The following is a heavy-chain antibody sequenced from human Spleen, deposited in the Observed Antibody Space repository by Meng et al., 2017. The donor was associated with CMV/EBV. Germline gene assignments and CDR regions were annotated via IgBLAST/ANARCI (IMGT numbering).Heavy chain of an antibody. J-gene: IGHJ4*02. CDR1: SYG. CDR2: ISIYKGKT. V-gene: IGHV1-18*04. D-gene: IGHD3/OR15-3a*01. Sequence: SYGFSWVRQAPGQRLEWMGWISIYKGKTLYAQRLQGRVTMTTDTSTTTVYMELRSLRSDDTAVYYCARQLEASDPILPAPDLPLDYWGQGTLVTVSS. CDR3: ARQLEASDPILPAPDLPLDY.